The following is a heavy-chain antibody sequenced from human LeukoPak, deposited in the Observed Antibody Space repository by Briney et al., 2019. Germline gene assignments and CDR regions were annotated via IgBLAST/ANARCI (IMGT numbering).Heavy chain of an antibody. CDR2: ISSSSYI. CDR1: GFTFSSYS. J-gene: IGHJ3*02. V-gene: IGHV3-21*01. D-gene: IGHD3-9*01. Sequence: GGSLRLSCAASGFTFSSYSMNWVRQAPGKGLEWVSSISSSSYIYYADSVKGRFTISRDNAKNSLYLQMNSLRAEDTAVYYCARSGWTYYDILTGHKYAFDIWGQGTMVTVSS. CDR3: ARSGWTYYDILTGHKYAFDI.